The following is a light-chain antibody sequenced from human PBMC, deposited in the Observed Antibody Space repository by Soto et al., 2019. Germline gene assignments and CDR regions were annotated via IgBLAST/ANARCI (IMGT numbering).Light chain of an antibody. J-gene: IGKJ1*01. V-gene: IGKV3-20*01. CDR2: DAS. CDR3: QQYGSSSWT. CDR1: QSVSSSY. Sequence: EIGVSQSPCTLSLSTGERATLSCRASQSVSSSYLACYQQKPGQAPRLLIYDASSRATGIPDRFSGSGSGTDFTLTISRLEPEDFAVYYCQQYGSSSWTFGQGTKVDIK.